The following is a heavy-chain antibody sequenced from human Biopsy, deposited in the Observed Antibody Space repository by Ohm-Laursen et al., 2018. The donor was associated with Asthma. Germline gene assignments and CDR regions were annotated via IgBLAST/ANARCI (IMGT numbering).Heavy chain of an antibody. V-gene: IGHV3-11*06. J-gene: IGHJ4*02. CDR2: ITGSGGFT. D-gene: IGHD1-14*01. CDR3: ARDGPELPTELDY. CDR1: GFTFSDYV. Sequence: GSLRLSCAASGFTFSDYVMSWVRQAPGKGLEWVSSITGSGGFTYYADSVKGRFTISRDNAKNSLYLQMNSLRAEDKAVYYCARDGPELPTELDYWGPGTLVTVSS.